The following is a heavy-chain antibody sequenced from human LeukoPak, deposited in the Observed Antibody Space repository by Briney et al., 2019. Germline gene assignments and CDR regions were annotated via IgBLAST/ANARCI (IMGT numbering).Heavy chain of an antibody. J-gene: IGHJ4*02. Sequence: GGSLRLSCAASGFTFSSYAMSWVRQAPGKGLEWVANIKEDGSEKYYADSVKGRFTISRDNAKNSVHLQMSSLRAEDTAVYYCSKDYFDYWGQGTLVTVPS. CDR1: GFTFSSYA. CDR2: IKEDGSEK. V-gene: IGHV3-7*04. CDR3: SKDYFDY.